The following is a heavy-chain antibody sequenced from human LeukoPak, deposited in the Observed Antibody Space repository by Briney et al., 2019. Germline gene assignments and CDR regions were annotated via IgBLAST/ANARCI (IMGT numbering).Heavy chain of an antibody. D-gene: IGHD3-10*01. CDR2: FKPSNGDT. J-gene: IGHJ6*02. Sequence: ASVKVSCKASGYAFTDYYMHWVRQAPGQGLEWMGWFKPSNGDTNYAQKFQGRVTMTRDTSISTAYMELSRLTSDDTAVYYCARGGHLMYYYGSAPVHGMDVWGQGTTVTVSS. CDR3: ARGGHLMYYYGSAPVHGMDV. CDR1: GYAFTDYY. V-gene: IGHV1-2*02.